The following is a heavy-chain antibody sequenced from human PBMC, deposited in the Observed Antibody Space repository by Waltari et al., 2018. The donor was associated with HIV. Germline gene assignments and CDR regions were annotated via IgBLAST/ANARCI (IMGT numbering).Heavy chain of an antibody. J-gene: IGHJ2*01. CDR3: ARRSGEYWYFDL. CDR1: GYSISSGYY. Sequence: QVQLQESGPGLVKPSETLSLTCTVSGYSISSGYYRGWTRQPPGKGLEWIGSMYHSGSTYYNPSLKSRVTMSVDTSKNQFSLKLSSVTAADTAVYYCARRSGEYWYFDLWGRGTLVTVSS. D-gene: IGHD7-27*01. CDR2: MYHSGST. V-gene: IGHV4-38-2*02.